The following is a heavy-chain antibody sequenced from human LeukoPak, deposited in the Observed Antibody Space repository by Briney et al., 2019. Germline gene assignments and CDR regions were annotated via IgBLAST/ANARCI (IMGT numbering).Heavy chain of an antibody. D-gene: IGHD6-19*01. CDR2: IYYSGST. Sequence: SETLSLTCTVSGGSISSYYWNWIRQPPGKGLEWIGYIYYSGSTNYNPSLKSRVTISVDTSKNQFSLKLRSLTAADTAVYYCARHCIAVACGWFDPWGQGTLVTVSS. CDR3: ARHCIAVACGWFDP. J-gene: IGHJ5*02. V-gene: IGHV4-59*01. CDR1: GGSISSYY.